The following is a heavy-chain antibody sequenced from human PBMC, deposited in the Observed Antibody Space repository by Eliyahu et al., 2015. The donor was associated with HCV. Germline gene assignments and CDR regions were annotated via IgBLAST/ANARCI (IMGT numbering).Heavy chain of an antibody. CDR1: GGSFSGYY. V-gene: IGHV4-34*01. CDR2: INHSGST. J-gene: IGHJ6*02. Sequence: QVQLQQWGAGLLKPSETLSLTCAVYGGSFSGYYWSWIRQPPGKGLEWIGEINHSGSTNDNPSLKSRVTISVDTSKNQFSLKLSSVTAADTAVYYCARPLYGDYHYYGMDVWGQGTTVTVSS. CDR3: ARPLYGDYHYYGMDV. D-gene: IGHD2-8*01.